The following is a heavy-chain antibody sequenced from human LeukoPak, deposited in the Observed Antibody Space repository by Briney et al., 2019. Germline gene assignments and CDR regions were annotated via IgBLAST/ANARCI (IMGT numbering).Heavy chain of an antibody. Sequence: GRSLRLSCAASGFTFDDYAMHWVRQAPGKGLEWVSGISWNGDIKGYADSVKVRFTISRDNAQNSLYLQINSLRPEDTAFYSCAKDRMGAYFTIPDYWGQGTLVTISS. CDR2: ISWNGDIK. CDR3: AKDRMGAYFTIPDY. D-gene: IGHD2/OR15-2a*01. CDR1: GFTFDDYA. J-gene: IGHJ4*02. V-gene: IGHV3-9*01.